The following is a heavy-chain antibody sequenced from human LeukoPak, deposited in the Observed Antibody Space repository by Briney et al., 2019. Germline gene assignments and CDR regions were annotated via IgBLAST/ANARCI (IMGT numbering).Heavy chain of an antibody. CDR3: ARGLRDYNGMDV. Sequence: SVKVSCKASGGTFSSYAISWVRQAPGQGLEWMGGIIPIFGTANYAQKFQGRVTITADESTSTAYMELSSLRSEDTAVYYCARGLRDYNGMDVWGQGTTVTVSS. CDR1: GGTFSSYA. CDR2: IIPIFGTA. D-gene: IGHD3-10*01. V-gene: IGHV1-69*01. J-gene: IGHJ6*02.